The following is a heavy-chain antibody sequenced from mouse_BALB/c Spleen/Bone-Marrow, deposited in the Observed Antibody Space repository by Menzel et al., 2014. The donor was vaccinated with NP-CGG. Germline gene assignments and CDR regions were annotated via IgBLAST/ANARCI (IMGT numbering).Heavy chain of an antibody. J-gene: IGHJ4*01. CDR1: GISLTGYG. V-gene: IGHV2-6-7*01. Sequence: VKVVESGPGLVAPSQSLSITCTVSGISLTGYGVNWVRQPPGKGLEWLGMIWGDGSTDYNSALKSRLSISKDNSKSQVFLKMNSLQTDDTARYYCAREPHYYAMDYWGQGTSVTVSS. CDR2: IWGDGST. CDR3: AREPHYYAMDY.